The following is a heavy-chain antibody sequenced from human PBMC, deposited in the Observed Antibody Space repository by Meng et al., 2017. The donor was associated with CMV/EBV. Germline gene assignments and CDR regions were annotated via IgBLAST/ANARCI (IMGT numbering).Heavy chain of an antibody. CDR2: IFYTGYT. J-gene: IGHJ4*02. V-gene: IGHV4-59*01. Sequence: SETLSLTCTVSGGSISNYYWSWVRQPPGKRLEWIGYIFYTGYTNYNPSLKSRITISVDTSKNQFSLKLSSVTAADTAVYYCARGTEDYDFWLDYWGQGTLVTVSS. CDR3: ARGTEDYDFWLDY. CDR1: GGSISNYY. D-gene: IGHD3-3*01.